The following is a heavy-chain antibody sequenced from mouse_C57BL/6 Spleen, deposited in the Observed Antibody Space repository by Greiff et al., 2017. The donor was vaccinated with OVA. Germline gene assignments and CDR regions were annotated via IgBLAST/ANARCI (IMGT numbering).Heavy chain of an antibody. V-gene: IGHV1-64*01. CDR3: ASGGCDYDGHYALDY. Sequence: QVQLLQPGAGLVKPGASVKLSCTASGYTFTSYWMHWVQQRPGQGLEWIGMIHPNSGSTNYNEKFKSKATLTVDKSSSTDYMQLSSLTSEDSAVYDSASGGCDYDGHYALDYWGQGTSVTVSS. J-gene: IGHJ4*01. CDR2: IHPNSGST. D-gene: IGHD2-4*01. CDR1: GYTFTSYW.